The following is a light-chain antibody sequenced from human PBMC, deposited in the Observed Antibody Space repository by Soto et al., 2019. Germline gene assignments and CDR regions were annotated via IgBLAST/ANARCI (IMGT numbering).Light chain of an antibody. CDR1: GSNIGSNS. CDR2: DNN. Sequence: QSVLTRPPSVSAAPGQTVTISCSGSGSNIGSNSVSWYQHVPGTAPKLLLYDNNKRPSGIPDRFFGSKSGTSATLGITGLQTADEADYYCGTWESYLSVAVFGGGTKLTVL. CDR3: GTWESYLSVAV. V-gene: IGLV1-51*01. J-gene: IGLJ2*01.